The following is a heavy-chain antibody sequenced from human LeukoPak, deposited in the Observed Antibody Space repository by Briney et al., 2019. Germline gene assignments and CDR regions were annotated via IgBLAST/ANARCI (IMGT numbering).Heavy chain of an antibody. CDR3: ASGSSSWSPRGRYYFDY. CDR2: IYHSGST. J-gene: IGHJ4*02. Sequence: SEILSLTCTVSGGSISSSSYYWGWIRQPPGKGLEWIGSIYHSGSTYYNPSLKSRVTISVDTSKNQFSLKLSSVTAADTAVYYCASGSSSWSPRGRYYFDYWGQGTLVTVSS. D-gene: IGHD6-13*01. V-gene: IGHV4-39*07. CDR1: GGSISSSSYY.